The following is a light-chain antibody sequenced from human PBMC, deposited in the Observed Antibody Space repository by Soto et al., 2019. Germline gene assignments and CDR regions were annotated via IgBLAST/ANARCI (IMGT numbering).Light chain of an antibody. CDR2: VDT. V-gene: IGLV1-40*01. CDR1: SSNIGAGYA. J-gene: IGLJ1*01. CDR3: QSYDISLSGYV. Sequence: QSVLTQPPSVSGAPGQRVTISCTGSSSNIGAGYAVHWYQQLPGTAPKLLIYVDTNRASGAPDRFSGSKSGTSASLAITGLQAEDEADYYCQSYDISLSGYVLGTGTKVTVL.